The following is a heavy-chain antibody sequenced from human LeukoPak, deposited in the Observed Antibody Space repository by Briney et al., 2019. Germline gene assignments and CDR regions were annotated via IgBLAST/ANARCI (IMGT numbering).Heavy chain of an antibody. CDR2: IYYSGST. CDR3: ARDRYGGEY. CDR1: GGSISSYY. J-gene: IGHJ4*02. Sequence: SETLSLTCTVSGGSISSYYWSWIRQPPGKGLEWIGYIYYSGSTNYNPSLKSRVTISVDTFKNQFSLKLSSVTAADTAVYYCARDRYGGEYWGQGTLVTVSS. V-gene: IGHV4-59*01. D-gene: IGHD4-23*01.